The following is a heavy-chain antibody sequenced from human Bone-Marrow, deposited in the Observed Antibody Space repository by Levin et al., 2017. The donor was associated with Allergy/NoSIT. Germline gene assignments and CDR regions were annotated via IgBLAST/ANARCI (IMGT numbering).Heavy chain of an antibody. V-gene: IGHV1-46*01. J-gene: IGHJ4*02. CDR1: GYTLTNYY. CDR2: INPSSGNT. D-gene: IGHD5-12*01. Sequence: ASVKVSCKASGYTLTNYYMHWVRQAPGQGLEWMGIINPSSGNTTNAQKFQGRVTMTRDTSTSTVYMALSRLRSEDTAVYYCARAGEDTGSDKHYFDYWGQGTLVTVYS. CDR3: ARAGEDTGSDKHYFDY.